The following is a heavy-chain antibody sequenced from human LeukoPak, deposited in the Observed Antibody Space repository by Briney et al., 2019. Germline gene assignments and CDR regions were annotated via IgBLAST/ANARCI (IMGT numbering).Heavy chain of an antibody. CDR3: AKDRHPARTDGYYFEH. CDR1: AFTFSTYG. Sequence: PGGSLRLSCAASAFTFSTYGMHWVRQAPGKGLEWVAVILYDGNNKYYADSVSGRFTISRDNSKNSLYLQMNSLRPEDTAVYYCAKDRHPARTDGYYFEHWGQGTLVTVSS. V-gene: IGHV3-30*18. CDR2: ILYDGNNK. J-gene: IGHJ4*02. D-gene: IGHD5-24*01.